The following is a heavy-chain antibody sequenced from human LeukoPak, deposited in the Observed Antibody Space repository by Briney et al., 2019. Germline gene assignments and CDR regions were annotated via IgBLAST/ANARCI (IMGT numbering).Heavy chain of an antibody. CDR1: GFTVSSNY. CDR2: IYSGGSP. Sequence: PLGSLRLSCAASGFTVSSNYMSWVRQAPGKGLEWVSVIYSGGSPYYADSVKGRFTISRDNSKNTLYLQMNSLRAEDTAVYYCASYYYDSSGYYYYGMDVWGQGTTVTVSS. D-gene: IGHD3-22*01. CDR3: ASYYYDSSGYYYYGMDV. V-gene: IGHV3-66*01. J-gene: IGHJ6*02.